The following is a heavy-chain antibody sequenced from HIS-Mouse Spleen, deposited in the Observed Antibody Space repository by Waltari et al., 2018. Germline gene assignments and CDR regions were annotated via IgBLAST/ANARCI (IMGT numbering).Heavy chain of an antibody. CDR3: AREIPYSSSWYDWYFDL. J-gene: IGHJ2*01. V-gene: IGHV4-39*07. CDR2: IYYSGST. CDR1: GGSISSSRYY. D-gene: IGHD6-13*01. Sequence: QLQLQESGPGLVKPSETLSLTCTVSGGSISSSRYYWGWIRQPPGKGREWIGSIYYSGSTYYNPSLKSRVTISVDTSKNQFSLKLSSVTAADTAVYYCAREIPYSSSWYDWYFDLWGRGTLVTVSS.